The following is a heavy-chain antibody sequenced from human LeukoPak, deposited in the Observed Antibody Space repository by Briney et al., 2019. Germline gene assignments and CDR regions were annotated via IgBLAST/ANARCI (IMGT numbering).Heavy chain of an antibody. Sequence: SETLSLTSAVYVGSLSGYYWSSIRQPPGKGLEWIGEINNSGSTNYNPSLKSRVTISVDTSKNQFSLKLSSVTAADTGVYYCARGGGSYRLFDYWGQGTLVTVSS. J-gene: IGHJ4*02. D-gene: IGHD3-16*02. CDR2: INNSGST. CDR1: VGSLSGYY. V-gene: IGHV4-34*01. CDR3: ARGGGSYRLFDY.